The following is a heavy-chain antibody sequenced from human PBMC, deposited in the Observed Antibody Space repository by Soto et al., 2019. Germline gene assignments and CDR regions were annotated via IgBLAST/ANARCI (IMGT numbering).Heavy chain of an antibody. D-gene: IGHD5-12*01. J-gene: IGHJ4*02. CDR1: GGSISSGGYS. Sequence: QLQLQESGSGLVKPSQTLSLTCAVSGGSISSGGYSWSWIRQPPGKGLEWIGYIYHSGSTYYNPSLKSRVTISVDRSKNQFSLKLSSVTAADTAVYYCATQREGYEGRGYFDYWGQGTLVTVSS. CDR2: IYHSGST. CDR3: ATQREGYEGRGYFDY. V-gene: IGHV4-30-2*01.